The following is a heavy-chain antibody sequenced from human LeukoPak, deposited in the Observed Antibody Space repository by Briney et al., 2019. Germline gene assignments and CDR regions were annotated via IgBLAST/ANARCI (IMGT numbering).Heavy chain of an antibody. CDR3: AKDCSDTAMVKDY. V-gene: IGHV3-43*02. CDR2: ISGDGGST. Sequence: GGSLRLSCAASGFTFDDYAMHWVRQAPGKGLEWVSLISGDGGSTYYADSVKGRFTISRDNSKNSLYLQMNSLRTVDTALYYFAKDCSDTAMVKDYWGQGTLVTVSS. D-gene: IGHD5-18*01. CDR1: GFTFDDYA. J-gene: IGHJ4*02.